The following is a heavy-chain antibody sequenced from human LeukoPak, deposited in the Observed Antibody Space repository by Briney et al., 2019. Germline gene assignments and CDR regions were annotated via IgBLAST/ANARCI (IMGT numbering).Heavy chain of an antibody. CDR3: VQTAGWPGFDY. V-gene: IGHV4-4*09. CDR1: GVSISRFY. D-gene: IGHD6-13*01. J-gene: IGHJ4*02. Sequence: SETLSLTCTTSGVSISRFYWSWVRQPPGKGLEWIGNIYSGVPTYFNPSLKSRVIISVDTSKNQFSLNLTSVTAADTAMYYCVQTAGWPGFDYWGQGILVTVSS. CDR2: IYSGVPT.